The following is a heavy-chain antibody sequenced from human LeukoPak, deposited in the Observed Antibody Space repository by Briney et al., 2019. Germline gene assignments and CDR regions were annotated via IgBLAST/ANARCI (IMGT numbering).Heavy chain of an antibody. D-gene: IGHD1-26*01. J-gene: IGHJ6*03. CDR3: AKEWELVTYYFYYYMDV. Sequence: GGSLRLSCAASGFTFNNYGMHWVRQAPGKGLECVAFIRYDGSNEYYADSVRGRFTISRDNSKDTLYLQMNSLRAEDTAVYYCAKEWELVTYYFYYYMDVCGKGTTVTVSS. CDR2: IRYDGSNE. CDR1: GFTFNNYG. V-gene: IGHV3-30*02.